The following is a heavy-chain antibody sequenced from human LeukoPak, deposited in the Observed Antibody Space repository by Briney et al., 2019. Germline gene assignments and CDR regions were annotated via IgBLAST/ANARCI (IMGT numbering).Heavy chain of an antibody. CDR2: IYYSGST. D-gene: IGHD3-9*01. CDR3: ARDILTYYDILTGYYGGGAFDI. J-gene: IGHJ3*02. CDR1: GGSVSSGSYY. V-gene: IGHV4-61*01. Sequence: SETLSLTCNVSGGSVSSGSYYWSWIRQPPGKGLEWIGYIYYSGSTNYNPSLKSRVTISVDTSKNQLSLKLSSVTAADTAVYYCARDILTYYDILTGYYGGGAFDIWGQGTMVTVSS.